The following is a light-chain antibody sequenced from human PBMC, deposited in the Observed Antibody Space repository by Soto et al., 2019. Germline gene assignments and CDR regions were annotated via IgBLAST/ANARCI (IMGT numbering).Light chain of an antibody. CDR2: AAS. CDR1: QSISSY. Sequence: DIQMTQSTSSLSASVGDRVTITCRASQSISSYLNWYQQKPGKAPKLLIYAASSLQSGVPSRFSGSGSGTDFTLTISSLQPEDFATYYCQQSYSTPVTCGQGTKVEIK. CDR3: QQSYSTPVT. J-gene: IGKJ1*01. V-gene: IGKV1-39*01.